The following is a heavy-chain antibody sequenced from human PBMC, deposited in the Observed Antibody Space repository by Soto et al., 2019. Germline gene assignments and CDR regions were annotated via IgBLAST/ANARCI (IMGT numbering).Heavy chain of an antibody. CDR2: FDPEDGET. CDR3: ARERFEVVTARSEWFDP. V-gene: IGHV1-24*01. CDR1: GYTLTELS. Sequence: GASVKVSCKVSGYTLTELSMHWVRQAPGKGLEWMGGFDPEDGETIYAQKFQGRVTITADESTSTAYMELSSLRSEDTAVYYCARERFEVVTARSEWFDPWGQGTLVTVSS. D-gene: IGHD2-21*02. J-gene: IGHJ5*02.